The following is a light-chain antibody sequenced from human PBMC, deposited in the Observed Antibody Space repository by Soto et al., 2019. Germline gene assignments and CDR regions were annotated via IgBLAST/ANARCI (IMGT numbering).Light chain of an antibody. CDR1: QSISHY. CDR3: QQYNSDST. V-gene: IGKV1-5*01. J-gene: IGKJ2*01. CDR2: DAS. Sequence: DIPMTQSPSSLSASVGDRVTISCRASQSISHYLAWYQQKPGKAPNLLIYDASTLEGGIPSRFSGSGSGTKFTLTITSLQPDDFATYYCQQYNSDSTFGQ.